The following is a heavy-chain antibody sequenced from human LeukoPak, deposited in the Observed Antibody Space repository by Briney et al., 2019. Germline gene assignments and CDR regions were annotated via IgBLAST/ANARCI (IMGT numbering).Heavy chain of an antibody. J-gene: IGHJ4*02. CDR1: GGSISSSSYY. CDR3: ARHPRNYRAVASFDY. V-gene: IGHV4-39*01. D-gene: IGHD6-19*01. CDR2: IYYSGST. Sequence: SETLSLTCTVSGGSISSSSYYWGWIRQPPGKGLEWIGSIYYSGSTYYNPSLKSRVTISVDTSKNQFSLKLSSVTAADTAVYYCARHPRNYRAVASFDYWGQGTLVTVSS.